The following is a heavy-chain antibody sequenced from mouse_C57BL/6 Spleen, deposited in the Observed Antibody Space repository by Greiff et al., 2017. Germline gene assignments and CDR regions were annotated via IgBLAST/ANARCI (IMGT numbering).Heavy chain of an antibody. V-gene: IGHV1-15*01. Sequence: VQLQQSGAELVRPGASVTLSCKASGYTFTDYEMHWVKQTPVHGLEWIGAIDPETGGTAYNPKFKGKAILTADKSSSPAYMELRSLTSEDSAVYYCTRTYSNYWYAMDYWGQGTSVTVSS. J-gene: IGHJ4*01. CDR1: GYTFTDYE. CDR3: TRTYSNYWYAMDY. CDR2: IDPETGGT. D-gene: IGHD2-5*01.